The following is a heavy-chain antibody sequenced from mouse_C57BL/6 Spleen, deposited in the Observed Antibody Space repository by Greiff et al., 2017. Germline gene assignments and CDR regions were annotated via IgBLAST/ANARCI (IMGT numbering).Heavy chain of an antibody. D-gene: IGHD1-1*01. CDR2: ISDGGSYT. Sequence: DVMLVESGGGLVKPGGSLKLSCAASGFTFSSYAMSWVRQTPEKRLEWVATISDGGSYTYYPANVKGRFTISRDTAKNNLYLQMSHLKSEDTAMYYCARDHYYGSSYDYFDYWGQGTTLTVSS. CDR1: GFTFSSYA. J-gene: IGHJ2*01. CDR3: ARDHYYGSSYDYFDY. V-gene: IGHV5-4*01.